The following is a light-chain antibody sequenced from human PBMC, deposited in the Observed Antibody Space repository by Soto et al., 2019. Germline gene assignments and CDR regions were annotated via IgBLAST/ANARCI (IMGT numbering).Light chain of an antibody. V-gene: IGKV3-11*01. CDR2: DAS. CDR3: HQRSTWPFT. Sequence: ETVLTQAPASLSLSPEESATLSCRASQSISSYLAWYQQKPDQPRRLLIYDASNRATGIPARFSGSGSGTDFTLTIISLEPEDFAVYYSHQRSTWPFTVGPGTKVDIK. CDR1: QSISSY. J-gene: IGKJ3*01.